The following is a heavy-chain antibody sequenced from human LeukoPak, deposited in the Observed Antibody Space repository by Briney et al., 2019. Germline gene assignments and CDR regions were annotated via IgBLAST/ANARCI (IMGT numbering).Heavy chain of an antibody. CDR3: ARQWLVSPLFDY. D-gene: IGHD6-19*01. V-gene: IGHV4-34*01. CDR2: INHSGST. CDR1: GGSFSGYY. J-gene: IGHJ4*02. Sequence: SQTLSLTCAVYGGSFSGYYWSWIRQPPGKGLEWIGEINHSGSTNYNPSLRSRVTVSVHTSKNQLSLKLSSVTAADTAVYYCARQWLVSPLFDYWGQGTLVTVSS.